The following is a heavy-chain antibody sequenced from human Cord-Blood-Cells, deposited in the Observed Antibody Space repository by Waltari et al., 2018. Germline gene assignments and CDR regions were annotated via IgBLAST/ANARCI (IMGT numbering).Heavy chain of an antibody. CDR1: GFTFSDHY. Sequence: ESGGGLVQPGGSLRLSCAASGFTFSDHYMDWVRQAPGKGLEWVGRTRHKANSYTTEYAASVKGRFTISRDDSKNSLYLQMNSLKTEDTSVYYCARNDPDSFAFDIWGQGTMVTVSS. CDR2: TRHKANSYTT. CDR3: ARNDPDSFAFDI. J-gene: IGHJ3*02. V-gene: IGHV3-72*01. D-gene: IGHD1-1*01.